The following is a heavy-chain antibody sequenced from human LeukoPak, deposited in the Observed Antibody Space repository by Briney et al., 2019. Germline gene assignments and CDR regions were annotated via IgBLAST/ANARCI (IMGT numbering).Heavy chain of an antibody. J-gene: IGHJ3*02. CDR1: GGSISSYY. CDR2: IYTSGST. V-gene: IGHV4-4*09. CDR3: ARPGVGATLYAFDI. Sequence: PSETLSLTRTVSGGSISSYYWSWIRQPPGKGVEWIGYIYTSGSTNYNPSLKTRLTISVDTSKNQFSLKLSSVTAADTAVYYCARPGVGATLYAFDIWGQGTMVTVSS. D-gene: IGHD1-26*01.